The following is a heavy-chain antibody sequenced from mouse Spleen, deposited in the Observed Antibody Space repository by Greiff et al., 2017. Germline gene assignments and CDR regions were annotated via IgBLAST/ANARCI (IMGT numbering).Heavy chain of an antibody. Sequence: QVQLKQSGTELVKPGASVKLSCKASGYTFTSYWMHWVKQRPGQGLEWIGNINPSNGGTNYNEKFKSKATLTVDKSSSTAYMQLSSLTSEDSAVYYCARFDGNYVYWYFDVWGAGTTVTVSS. CDR3: ARFDGNYVYWYFDV. CDR2: INPSNGGT. J-gene: IGHJ1*01. CDR1: GYTFTSYW. V-gene: IGHV1-53*01. D-gene: IGHD2-1*01.